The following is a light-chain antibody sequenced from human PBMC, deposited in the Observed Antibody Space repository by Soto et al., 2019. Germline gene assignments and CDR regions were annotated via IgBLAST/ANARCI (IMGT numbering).Light chain of an antibody. CDR1: QSVRSTY. V-gene: IGKV3-20*01. Sequence: EIVLTQSPGTLSLSPGERATLSCRASQSVRSTYLAWYQQKPGQAPRLLIYGASSRATGIPDRFSGSGSGTVFTLTITRLEPEDFAVFYCQQYGTSPGTFGQGTKLEIK. CDR3: QQYGTSPGT. CDR2: GAS. J-gene: IGKJ2*01.